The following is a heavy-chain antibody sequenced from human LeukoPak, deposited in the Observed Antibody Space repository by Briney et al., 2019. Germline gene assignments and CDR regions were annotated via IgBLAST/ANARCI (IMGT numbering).Heavy chain of an antibody. V-gene: IGHV3-33*01. J-gene: IGHJ4*02. CDR1: GFTFSSYG. CDR2: IWYDGSNK. D-gene: IGHD6-19*01. CDR3: ARAYPRIAVAGTIDY. Sequence: PGRSLRLSCAASGFTFSSYGMHWVSQAPGKGLEWVAVIWYDGSNKYYADSVKGRFTISRDNSKNTLYLQMNSLRAEDTAVYYCARAYPRIAVAGTIDYWGQGTLVTVSS.